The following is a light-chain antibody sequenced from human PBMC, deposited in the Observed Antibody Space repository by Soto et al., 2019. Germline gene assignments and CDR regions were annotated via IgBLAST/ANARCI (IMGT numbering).Light chain of an antibody. CDR1: TSNIGSNT. CDR3: ATWDDSLNGHVV. Sequence: QSVLTQPPAASGTPGQRVIISCSGGTSNIGSNTVSWYQQLPGTAPKLLIYSNDQRPAGVPDLFSGSKSGTSASLAISGLQSDEEADYYCATWDDSLNGHVVFGGGTKLTVL. J-gene: IGLJ2*01. V-gene: IGLV1-44*01. CDR2: SND.